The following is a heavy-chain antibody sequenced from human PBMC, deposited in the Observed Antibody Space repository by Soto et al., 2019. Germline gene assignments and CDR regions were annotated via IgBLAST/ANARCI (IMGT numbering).Heavy chain of an antibody. CDR2: ISAHNGNT. CDR1: GYAFTTYG. J-gene: IGHJ4*02. V-gene: IGHV1-18*01. Sequence: QVHLVQSGAEVKKPGASVKVSCKGSGYAFTTYGITWVRQAPGQGLEWMGWISAHNGNTNYAQKLQGRVTVTRDTSTGTAYMELMSLRSDDTAVYYCARGRYGDYWGQGALVTVSS. CDR3: ARGRYGDY. D-gene: IGHD1-1*01.